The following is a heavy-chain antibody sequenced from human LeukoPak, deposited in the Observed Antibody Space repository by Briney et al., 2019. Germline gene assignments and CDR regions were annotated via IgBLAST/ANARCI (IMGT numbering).Heavy chain of an antibody. CDR2: NHYSGSG. Sequence: PAETLSLTCTVSGGSISGSGYYWGWIRQPPGKGLEWIVSNHYSGSGYYNPSLESRVTISVDTSKNQFSLKLSSVTAADTAVYYCARHMGGDSGDYDFDYWGQGTLVTVSS. D-gene: IGHD4-17*01. CDR3: ARHMGGDSGDYDFDY. V-gene: IGHV4-39*01. CDR1: GGSISGSGYY. J-gene: IGHJ4*02.